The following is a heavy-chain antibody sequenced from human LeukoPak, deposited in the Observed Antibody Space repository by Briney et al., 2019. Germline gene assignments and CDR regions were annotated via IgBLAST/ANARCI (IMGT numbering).Heavy chain of an antibody. CDR3: AKDRQGTGYYYYYGMDV. D-gene: IGHD1-1*01. Sequence: GRSLRLSCAASGFTFSNYGMHWVRQAPGKGLEWVAVISYDGSNKYYADSVKGRFTISRDNSKNTLYLQMNSLRAEDTAVYYCAKDRQGTGYYYYYGMDVWGQGTTVTVSS. V-gene: IGHV3-30*18. CDR2: ISYDGSNK. CDR1: GFTFSNYG. J-gene: IGHJ6*02.